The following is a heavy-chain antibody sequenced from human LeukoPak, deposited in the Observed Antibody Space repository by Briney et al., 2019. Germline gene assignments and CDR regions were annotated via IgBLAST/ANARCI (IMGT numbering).Heavy chain of an antibody. D-gene: IGHD3-10*01. V-gene: IGHV4-59*08. J-gene: IGHJ4*02. CDR3: ARAVYYYGSGSFTGIDY. CDR2: IYYSGST. CDR1: GGSISSYY. Sequence: SETLSLTCTVSGGSISSYYWSWIRQPPGKGLEWIGYIYYSGSTNYNPSLKSRVTISVDTSKNQFSLKLSSVTAADTAVYYCARAVYYYGSGSFTGIDYWGQGTLVTVSS.